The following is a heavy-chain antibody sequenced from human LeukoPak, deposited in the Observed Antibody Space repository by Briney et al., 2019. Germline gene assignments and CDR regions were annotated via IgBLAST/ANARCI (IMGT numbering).Heavy chain of an antibody. J-gene: IGHJ4*02. V-gene: IGHV1-24*01. CDR2: FDPEDGET. CDR1: GYTLTELS. Sequence: ASVKVSCKVSGYTLTELSMHWVRQAPGKGLEWMGGFDPEDGETIYAQKFQGRVTMTTDTSTSTAYMELRSLRSDDAAVYYCAASRGSGFDYWGQGTLVTVSS. CDR3: AASRGSGFDY. D-gene: IGHD6-25*01.